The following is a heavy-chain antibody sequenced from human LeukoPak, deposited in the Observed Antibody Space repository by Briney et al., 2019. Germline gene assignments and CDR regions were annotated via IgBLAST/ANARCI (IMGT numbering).Heavy chain of an antibody. CDR3: ARTYYYGSGSYSRRLNWFDP. V-gene: IGHV1-69*13. D-gene: IGHD3-10*01. CDR1: GGTSSSYA. J-gene: IGHJ5*02. CDR2: IIPIFGTA. Sequence: SVKVSCKASGGTSSSYAISWVRQAPGQGLEWMGGIIPIFGTANYAQKFQGRVTITADESTSTAYMELSSLRSEDTAVYYCARTYYYGSGSYSRRLNWFDPWGQGTLVTVSS.